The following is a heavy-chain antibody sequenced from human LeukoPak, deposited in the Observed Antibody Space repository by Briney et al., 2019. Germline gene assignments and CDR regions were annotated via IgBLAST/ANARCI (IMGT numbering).Heavy chain of an antibody. CDR2: IYHSGST. CDR3: ARDRIAAAPGGSY. CDR1: GFTVSSNY. J-gene: IGHJ4*02. V-gene: IGHV4-30-2*01. Sequence: LRLSCAASGFTVSSNYMSWIRQPPGKGLEWIGYIYHSGSTYYNPSLKSRVTISVDRSKNQFSLKLSSVTAADTAVYYCARDRIAAAPGGSYWGQGTLVTVSS. D-gene: IGHD6-13*01.